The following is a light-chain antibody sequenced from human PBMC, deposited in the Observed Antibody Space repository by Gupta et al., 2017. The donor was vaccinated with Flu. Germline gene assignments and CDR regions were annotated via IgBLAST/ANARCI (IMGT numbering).Light chain of an antibody. J-gene: IGKJ1*01. CDR2: KAS. Sequence: DIQMTQSPSILSASVGDRVTITCRASQTISTWLAWYQQKPGKDPKLLMYKASTLEKGVPSRFSGSGSGAEFILTITSLQPDDFATYYCQHYNTYPWTFGQGTKVEIK. CDR3: QHYNTYPWT. CDR1: QTISTW. V-gene: IGKV1-5*03.